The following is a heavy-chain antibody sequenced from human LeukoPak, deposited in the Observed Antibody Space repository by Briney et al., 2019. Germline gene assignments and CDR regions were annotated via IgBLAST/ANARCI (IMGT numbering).Heavy chain of an antibody. CDR2: ISGSGDNI. Sequence: GGSLRLSCAASGFTFSSYAMSWVRQAPGKGLEWVSAISGSGDNIYYADSVKGRFTISRDSSKKTLYLLMNILRAEDTAVYYCAKSDCSYISCYVLDYWGQGTQVTVSS. D-gene: IGHD2-2*01. CDR3: AKSDCSYISCYVLDY. J-gene: IGHJ4*02. V-gene: IGHV3-23*01. CDR1: GFTFSSYA.